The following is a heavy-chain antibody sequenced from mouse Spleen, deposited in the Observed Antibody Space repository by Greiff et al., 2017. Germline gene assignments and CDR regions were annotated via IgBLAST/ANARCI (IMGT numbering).Heavy chain of an antibody. V-gene: IGHV1-59*01. CDR1: GYTSTSYW. Sequence: QVQLQQPGAELVRPGTSVKLSCKASGYTSTSYWMHWVKQRPGQGLEWIGVIDPSDSYTNYNQKFKGKATLTVDTSSSTAYMQLSSLTSEDSAVYYCARNGNYNYYAMDYWGQGTSVTVSS. CDR3: ARNGNYNYYAMDY. J-gene: IGHJ4*01. CDR2: IDPSDSYT. D-gene: IGHD2-1*01.